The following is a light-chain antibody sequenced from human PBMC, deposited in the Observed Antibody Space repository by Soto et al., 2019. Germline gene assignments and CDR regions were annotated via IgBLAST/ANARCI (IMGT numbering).Light chain of an antibody. CDR2: GAS. V-gene: IGKV3-20*01. CDR3: QHYNSYSEA. CDR1: QSVNSNY. J-gene: IGKJ1*01. Sequence: EIVLTQSPATLSLSPGERATLSCRASQSVNSNYLAWYQQKLGQAPSLLIYGASSRATGIPDRFSGSGSGTEFTLTISSLQPDDFATYYCQHYNSYSEAFGQGTKVDIK.